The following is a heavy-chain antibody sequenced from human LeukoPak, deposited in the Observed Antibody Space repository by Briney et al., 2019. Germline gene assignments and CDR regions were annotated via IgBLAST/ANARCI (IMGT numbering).Heavy chain of an antibody. CDR3: ARGEYDSSAYWGYYFEN. D-gene: IGHD3-22*01. Sequence: PSQTLSLTCTVSGGSVSSSTYYWSWVRQPAGKGLEWIGRIYSSGSTNYSPSFKSRVTISVDTSKNQFSLNLSSVTAADTAVYYCARGEYDSSAYWGYYFENWGQGTLVTVSS. CDR1: GGSVSSSTYY. CDR2: IYSSGST. V-gene: IGHV4-61*02. J-gene: IGHJ4*02.